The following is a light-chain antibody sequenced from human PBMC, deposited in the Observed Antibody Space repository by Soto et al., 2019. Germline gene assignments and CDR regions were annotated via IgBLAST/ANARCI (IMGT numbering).Light chain of an antibody. J-gene: IGKJ2*01. CDR1: QSVSSN. CDR3: QQSNKWPYT. Sequence: EIVMTQSPATLSVSPGERATLSCRASQSVSSNLAWYQQKPGQAPRLLFYGASTRATGIPARFSGTGSGTDFPLTISSLQSEDFAVYYCQQSNKWPYTFGQGTKLESK. V-gene: IGKV3-15*01. CDR2: GAS.